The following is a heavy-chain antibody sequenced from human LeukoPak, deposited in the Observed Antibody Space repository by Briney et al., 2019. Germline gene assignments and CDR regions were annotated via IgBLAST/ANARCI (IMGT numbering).Heavy chain of an antibody. Sequence: SLRLSCAASGFTFADYAMHWVRQAPGKGLEWVSGISWNSGSIGYADSVKGRSTISRDNAKNSLYLQMNSLTAEDTALYYCAKDTIAVAGISSYVDYWGQGTLVTVSS. D-gene: IGHD6-19*01. CDR1: GFTFADYA. J-gene: IGHJ4*02. CDR2: ISWNSGSI. V-gene: IGHV3-9*01. CDR3: AKDTIAVAGISSYVDY.